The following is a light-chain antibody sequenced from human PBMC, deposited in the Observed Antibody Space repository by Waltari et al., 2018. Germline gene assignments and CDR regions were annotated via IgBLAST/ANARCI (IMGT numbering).Light chain of an antibody. Sequence: EIVLTPSPGTLSLAPGERATLSCRASHSVSRTLAWYQQKPGQAPSLLIYAASTRATGIPDRFSGSGSGTDFSLTISRLEPEDFAVYYCQHYVRLPATFGQGTKVEIK. CDR1: HSVSRT. CDR2: AAS. J-gene: IGKJ1*01. CDR3: QHYVRLPAT. V-gene: IGKV3-20*01.